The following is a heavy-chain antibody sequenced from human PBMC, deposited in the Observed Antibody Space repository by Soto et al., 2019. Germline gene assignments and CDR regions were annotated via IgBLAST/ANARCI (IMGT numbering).Heavy chain of an antibody. Sequence: QVQLVQSVAEVKKPGSSVKVSCKASGDTFSSYAINWVRQAPGQGLEWMGGIIPMFGTANYAQKVKGRVTITAGESTSTVDMERGRLRSEDTAVYYCARVGPAHYEDSSGYYSPLDYWGQGTLVTVSS. CDR3: ARVGPAHYEDSSGYYSPLDY. V-gene: IGHV1-69*01. CDR2: IIPMFGTA. CDR1: GDTFSSYA. D-gene: IGHD3-22*01. J-gene: IGHJ4*02.